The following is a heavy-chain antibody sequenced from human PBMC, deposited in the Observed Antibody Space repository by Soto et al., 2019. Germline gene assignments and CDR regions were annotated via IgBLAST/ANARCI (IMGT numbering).Heavy chain of an antibody. CDR2: IYYSGST. CDR3: ARVSSGWIAEYFQH. J-gene: IGHJ1*01. CDR1: GGSISSSSYY. D-gene: IGHD6-19*01. V-gene: IGHV4-39*01. Sequence: SETLSLTCTVSGGSISSSSYYWGWIRQPPGKGLEWIGSIYYSGSTYYNPSLKSRVTISVDTSKNQFSLKLSSVTAADTAVYYCARVSSGWIAEYFQHWGQGTLVTVSS.